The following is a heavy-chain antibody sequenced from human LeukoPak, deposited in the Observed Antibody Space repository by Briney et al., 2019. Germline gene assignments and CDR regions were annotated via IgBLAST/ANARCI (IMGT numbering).Heavy chain of an antibody. J-gene: IGHJ4*02. V-gene: IGHV4-38-2*02. CDR3: ARVAHCSSTTCYQGIFDY. Sequence: SETLSLTCTVSGYSISSGYYWGWIRQPPGKGLEWIGSIYHSGSTYYNPSLKSRVTISVDTSKNQFSLKLSSVTAADTAVYYCARVAHCSSTTCYQGIFDYWGQGTLVTVSS. CDR2: IYHSGST. CDR1: GYSISSGYY. D-gene: IGHD2-2*01.